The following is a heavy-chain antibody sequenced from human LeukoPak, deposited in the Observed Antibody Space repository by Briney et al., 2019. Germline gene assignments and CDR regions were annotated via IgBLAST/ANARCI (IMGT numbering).Heavy chain of an antibody. D-gene: IGHD3-10*01. CDR3: ARADGSGTKTFDY. V-gene: IGHV1-2*02. Sequence: ASVKVSCKASGYTFTGYYMHWVRQAPGQGLEWMGWINPNSGGTNYAQKFQGRVTMTRDTSISTAYMELSRLRSDDTAVYYCARADGSGTKTFDYWGQGTLVTVSS. CDR2: INPNSGGT. CDR1: GYTFTGYY. J-gene: IGHJ4*02.